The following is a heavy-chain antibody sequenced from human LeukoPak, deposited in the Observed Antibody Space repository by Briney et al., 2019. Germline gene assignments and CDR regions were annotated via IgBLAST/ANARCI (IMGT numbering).Heavy chain of an antibody. CDR1: GGTFSSYA. CDR3: VRDYDYGEYRVSG. J-gene: IGHJ4*02. CDR2: IIPIFGTA. D-gene: IGHD4-17*01. V-gene: IGHV1-69*13. Sequence: ASVKVSSKASGGTFSSYAISWGRQAPGQGLEWMGGIIPIFGTANYAQKFQGRVTITADESTSTAYMELGSLRSEDTAVYYCVRDYDYGEYRVSGWGQGTLVTVSS.